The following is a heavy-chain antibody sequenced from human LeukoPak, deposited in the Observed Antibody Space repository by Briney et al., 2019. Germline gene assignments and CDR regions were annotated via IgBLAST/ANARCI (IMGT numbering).Heavy chain of an antibody. D-gene: IGHD3-10*01. CDR2: IYTSGST. CDR3: ATAYYYGSGSYYSDY. V-gene: IGHV4-4*07. CDR1: SGSISSYY. J-gene: IGHJ4*02. Sequence: SETLSLTCTVSSGSISSYYWSWIRQPAGKGLEWIGRIYTSGSTNYNPSLKSRVTISVDTSKNQFSLKLSSVTAADTAVYYCATAYYYGSGSYYSDYWGQGTLVTVSS.